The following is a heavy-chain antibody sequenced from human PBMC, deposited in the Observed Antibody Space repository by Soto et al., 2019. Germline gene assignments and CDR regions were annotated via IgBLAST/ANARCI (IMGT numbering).Heavy chain of an antibody. V-gene: IGHV3-30*18. J-gene: IGHJ6*02. D-gene: IGHD3-3*01. CDR1: GFTFSSYG. CDR2: ISYDGSNK. Sequence: GGSLRLSCAASGFTFSSYGMHWVRQAPGKGLEWVAVISYDGSNKYYADSVKGRFTISRDNSKNTLYLQMNSLRAEDTAVYYCAKDLEYGGDYYYYGMDVWGQGTTVTVSS. CDR3: AKDLEYGGDYYYYGMDV.